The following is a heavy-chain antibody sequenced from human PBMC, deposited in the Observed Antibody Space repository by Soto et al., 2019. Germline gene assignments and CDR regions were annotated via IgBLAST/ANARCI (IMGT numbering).Heavy chain of an antibody. CDR2: VVPVFGTA. CDR1: GGTFSSYT. Sequence: QVLLVQSGAEVKKPGSSVKVSCKTSGGTFSSYTVSWVRQAPGQGLEYLGGVVPVFGTATYAEKFQGRLTITADESTGAAYMQLSSLRYDDTAVYFCARGVTANYMGGDAFEIWGQGTLVTVSS. V-gene: IGHV1-69*01. D-gene: IGHD3-16*01. J-gene: IGHJ3*02. CDR3: ARGVTANYMGGDAFEI.